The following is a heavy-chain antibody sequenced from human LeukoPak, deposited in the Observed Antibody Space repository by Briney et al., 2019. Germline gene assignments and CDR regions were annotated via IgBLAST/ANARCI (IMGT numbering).Heavy chain of an antibody. V-gene: IGHV3-7*01. J-gene: IGHJ3*02. CDR2: IKQDGSQK. Sequence: GGSLRLSCAASGFTFSFYWMSWVRQAPGKGLEWVANIKQDGSQKYYVDSVKGRYTISRDNAKNSLYLQMNSLRAEDTAVYYCARDRGFGELSPTSPDAFDIWGQGTMVTVSS. CDR1: GFTFSFYW. CDR3: ARDRGFGELSPTSPDAFDI. D-gene: IGHD3-10*01.